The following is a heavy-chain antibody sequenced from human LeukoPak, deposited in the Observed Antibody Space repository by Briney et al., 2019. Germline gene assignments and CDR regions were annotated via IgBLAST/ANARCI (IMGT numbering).Heavy chain of an antibody. CDR2: IYYSGST. V-gene: IGHV4-39*01. CDR3: ARPETSTNYYDSSGYDDAFDI. Sequence: PSETLSLTCTVSGGSISSSSYYWGWIRQPPGKGLEWIGSIYYSGSTYYNPSLKSRVTISVDTSKNQFSLKLSSVTAADTAVYYCARPETSTNYYDSSGYDDAFDIRGQGTMVTVSS. CDR1: GGSISSSSYY. D-gene: IGHD3-22*01. J-gene: IGHJ3*02.